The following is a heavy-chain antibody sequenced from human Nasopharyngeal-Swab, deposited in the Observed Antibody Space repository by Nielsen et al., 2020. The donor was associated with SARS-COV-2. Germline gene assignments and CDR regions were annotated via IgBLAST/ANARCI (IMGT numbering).Heavy chain of an antibody. Sequence: SETLSLTCTVSGGSISSYYWSWIRQPPGKGLEWIGHIYYSGSTNYNPSLKSRVTISVDTSKNQFSLKLSSVTAADTAVYYCARGVKYSGYDPYYYGMDVWGQGTTVTVSS. D-gene: IGHD5-12*01. CDR2: IYYSGST. CDR3: ARGVKYSGYDPYYYGMDV. CDR1: GGSISSYY. J-gene: IGHJ6*02. V-gene: IGHV4-59*01.